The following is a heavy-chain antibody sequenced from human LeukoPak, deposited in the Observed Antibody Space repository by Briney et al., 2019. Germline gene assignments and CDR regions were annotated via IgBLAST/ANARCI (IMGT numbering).Heavy chain of an antibody. J-gene: IGHJ5*02. CDR2: INHSGST. D-gene: IGHD2-2*03. CDR1: GGSFSGYY. Sequence: SETLSLTCAVYGGSFSGYYWSWIRQPPGKGLEWIGEINHSGSTNYNPSLKSRVTISVDMSKNQFSLKLSSVTAADTAVYYCARGSLDIVVVPANWFDPWGQGTLVTVSS. V-gene: IGHV4-34*01. CDR3: ARGSLDIVVVPANWFDP.